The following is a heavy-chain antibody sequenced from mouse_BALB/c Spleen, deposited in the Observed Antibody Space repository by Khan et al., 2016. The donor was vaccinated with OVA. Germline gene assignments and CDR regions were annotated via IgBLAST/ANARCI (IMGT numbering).Heavy chain of an antibody. V-gene: IGHV1-18*01. D-gene: IGHD1-2*01. Sequence: VQLKQSGPELVKPGASMKISCKASGYSFTDYTMNWVKQSHGKSLEWIGLINPYNGGTSDNQKFKGKATLTVDKSSSTAYMELLSLTAGDSAVYYCVRSGYGGFAYWGQGTLVTVSA. CDR3: VRSGYGGFAY. CDR2: INPYNGGT. J-gene: IGHJ3*01. CDR1: GYSFTDYT.